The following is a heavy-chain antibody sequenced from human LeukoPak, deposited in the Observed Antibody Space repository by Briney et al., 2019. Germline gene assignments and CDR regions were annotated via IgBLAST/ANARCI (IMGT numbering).Heavy chain of an antibody. V-gene: IGHV1-2*02. CDR1: GYTFTGYY. CDR3: TRDWDPITGTTRWFDP. Sequence: APVKVSCKASGYTFTGYYMHWVRQAPGQGLEWMGWINTNSGGANYAQKFQGRVTMTRDTSITTAYMELSRLRSDDTAVYYCTRDWDPITGTTRWFDPWGQGTLVTVSS. J-gene: IGHJ5*02. D-gene: IGHD1-7*01. CDR2: INTNSGGA.